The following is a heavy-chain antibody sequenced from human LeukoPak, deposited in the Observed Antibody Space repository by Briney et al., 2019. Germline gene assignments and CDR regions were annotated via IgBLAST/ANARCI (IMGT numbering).Heavy chain of an antibody. Sequence: SETLSLTCAVYGGSFSGYYWSWIRQPPGKGLEWIGEINHSGSTNYNPSLKRRVTVSFDTSKNQFSLKLSSVTAADTAMYYCARGDYGDYAFYIWGQGTLVTVSS. CDR2: INHSGST. J-gene: IGHJ3*02. CDR3: ARGDYGDYAFYI. V-gene: IGHV4-34*01. CDR1: GGSFSGYY. D-gene: IGHD4-17*01.